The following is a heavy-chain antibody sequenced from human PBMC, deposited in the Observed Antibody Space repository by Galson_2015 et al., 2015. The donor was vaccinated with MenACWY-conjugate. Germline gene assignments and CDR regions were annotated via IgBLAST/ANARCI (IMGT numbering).Heavy chain of an antibody. CDR1: GSSLRELF. CDR3: ASVRAGYCHSGTGYGLDV. J-gene: IGHJ6*02. Sequence: SVKVSCKVSGSSLRELFMHWVRQAPGEGLEWMGGVDPENGEITYAQKFQGRVSMTEDTSTDTGYMELRSLRSEDTAVYYCASVRAGYCHSGTGYGLDVWGQGATVTVSS. D-gene: IGHD2/OR15-2a*01. CDR2: VDPENGEI. V-gene: IGHV1-24*01.